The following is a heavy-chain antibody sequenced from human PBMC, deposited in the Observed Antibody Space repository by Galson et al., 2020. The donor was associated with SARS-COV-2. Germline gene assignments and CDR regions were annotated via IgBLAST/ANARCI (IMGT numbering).Heavy chain of an antibody. CDR3: AKVTWEAMSGGGGDG. Sequence: GGSLRLSCEASGFSLRDYVISWVRQAPGKGLEWVSAIGRGRTHYAESVRGRSTISRDDFTNTLSLQITSLRVDDTAMYYCAKVTWEAMSGGGGDGWGQGTLVTVSS. D-gene: IGHD1-26*01. V-gene: IGHV3-23*01. CDR1: GFSLRDYV. J-gene: IGHJ4*02. CDR2: IGRGRT.